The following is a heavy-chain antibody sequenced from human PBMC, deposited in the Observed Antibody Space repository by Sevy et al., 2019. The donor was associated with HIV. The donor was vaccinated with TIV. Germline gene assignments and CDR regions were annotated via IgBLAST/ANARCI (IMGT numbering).Heavy chain of an antibody. CDR3: VKEGGGEGGDH. CDR1: GFSYSSYG. Sequence: GGSLRLSCAASGFSYSSYGMHWVRQAPGKGLEWVAYIQYDGSNKDYADSVKGRFTISRDKSKNTLDLQMNSLRVEGTAVYYCVKEGGGEGGDHWGQGTLVTVSS. CDR2: IQYDGSNK. V-gene: IGHV3-30*02. J-gene: IGHJ4*02. D-gene: IGHD2-21*01.